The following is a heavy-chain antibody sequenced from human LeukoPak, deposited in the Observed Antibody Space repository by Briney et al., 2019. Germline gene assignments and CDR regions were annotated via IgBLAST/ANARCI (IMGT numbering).Heavy chain of an antibody. CDR1: GYSISSGYY. D-gene: IGHD3-10*01. CDR2: IYHSGST. V-gene: IGHV4-38-2*02. CDR3: ARDDMVRGLHAFDI. Sequence: SETLSLTCTVSGYSISSGYYWGWIRQPPGKGLEWIGSIYHSGSTYYNPSLKSRVTISVDTSENQFSLKLSSVTAADTAVYYCARDDMVRGLHAFDIWGQGTMVTVSS. J-gene: IGHJ3*02.